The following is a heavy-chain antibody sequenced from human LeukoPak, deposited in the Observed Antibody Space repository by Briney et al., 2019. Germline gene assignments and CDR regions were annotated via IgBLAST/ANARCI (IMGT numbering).Heavy chain of an antibody. CDR3: ARRGYCSSTNCYGFDY. Sequence: SETLSLTCTVSGGSISSHYWTWIRQPPGKGLEWIGSVYYTGSTYYNPSLKSRVTISVDTSKNKFSLKLSSVTAADTGVYYCARRGYCSSTNCYGFDYWGKGTLVTVSS. CDR2: VYYTGST. D-gene: IGHD2-2*01. V-gene: IGHV4-59*05. CDR1: GGSISSHY. J-gene: IGHJ4*02.